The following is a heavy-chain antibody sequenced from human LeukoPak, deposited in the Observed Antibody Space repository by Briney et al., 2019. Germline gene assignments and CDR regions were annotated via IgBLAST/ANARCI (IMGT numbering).Heavy chain of an antibody. CDR1: GIIFSNYW. V-gene: IGHV3-48*04. J-gene: IGHJ4*02. CDR3: ARSFAY. Sequence: GGSLRLSCAASGIIFSNYWMSWVRQAPGKGLEWVSYISTTGSTMYYADSVKGRFTISRDNAKNSLYLQMNSLRAEDTAVYYCARSFAYWGQGTLVTVSS. CDR2: ISTTGSTM.